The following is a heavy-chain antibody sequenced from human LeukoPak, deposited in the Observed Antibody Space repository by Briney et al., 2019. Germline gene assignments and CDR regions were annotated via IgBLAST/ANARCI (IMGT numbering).Heavy chain of an antibody. V-gene: IGHV4-34*01. Sequence: PSETLSLTCAVYGGSFSGYYWSWIRQPPGKGLEWIGEINHSGSTNYNPSLKSRVTISVDTSKNQFSLKLSSVTAADTAVYYCARGFLPKTTYGMDVWGQGTTVTVSS. D-gene: IGHD1-14*01. CDR1: GGSFSGYY. J-gene: IGHJ6*02. CDR2: INHSGST. CDR3: ARGFLPKTTYGMDV.